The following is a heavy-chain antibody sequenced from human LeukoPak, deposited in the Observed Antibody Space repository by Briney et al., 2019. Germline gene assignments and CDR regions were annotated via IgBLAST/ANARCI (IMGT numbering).Heavy chain of an antibody. D-gene: IGHD6-19*01. CDR2: IYSGGIT. J-gene: IGHJ4*02. CDR1: GFTVSSNY. V-gene: IGHV3-66*01. Sequence: GGSLRLSCAASGFTVSSNYMSWVRQAPGKGLEWVSVIYSGGITYYADSVKGRFTISRDNSKNTLYLQMNSLRAEDTAVYYCARDSGWYSGPYYFDYWGQGTLVTVSS. CDR3: ARDSGWYSGPYYFDY.